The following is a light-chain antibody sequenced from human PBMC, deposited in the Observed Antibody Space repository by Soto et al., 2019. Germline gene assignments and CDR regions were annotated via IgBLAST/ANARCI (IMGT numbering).Light chain of an antibody. Sequence: DIQMTQSPSTLSASVGDRVTITCRASQSISNWLAWYQQKPGKAPKLLIYKASSLERGVPSRFSGGASGTEFTLTLSSLQPGDFATYYCQQYDTYPYTFGQGTKLELK. CDR1: QSISNW. V-gene: IGKV1-5*03. J-gene: IGKJ2*01. CDR2: KAS. CDR3: QQYDTYPYT.